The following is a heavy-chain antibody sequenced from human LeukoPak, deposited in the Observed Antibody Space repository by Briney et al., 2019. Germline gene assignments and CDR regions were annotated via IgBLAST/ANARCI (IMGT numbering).Heavy chain of an antibody. V-gene: IGHV3-9*01. J-gene: IGHJ4*02. CDR3: AKDRGGYDGLFDY. D-gene: IGHD3-16*01. Sequence: GGSLRLSCAASGFTFDGYAMHWVRQAPGKGLEWVSGISWNSGSIGYADSVKGRFTISRDNAKNSLYLQMNSLRAEDTALYYCAKDRGGYDGLFDYWGQGTLVTVSS. CDR1: GFTFDGYA. CDR2: ISWNSGSI.